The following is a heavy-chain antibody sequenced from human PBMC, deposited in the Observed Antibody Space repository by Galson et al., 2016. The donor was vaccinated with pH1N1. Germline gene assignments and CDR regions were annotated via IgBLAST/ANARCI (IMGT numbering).Heavy chain of an antibody. CDR2: ISWNSGSI. CDR3: ARRYFDY. Sequence: WVSGISWNSGSIGYAGSVEGRFTISRDNAKNSLYLQMNNLRDEDTAMYFCARRYFDYWGQGALVTVSS. J-gene: IGHJ4*02. D-gene: IGHD3-9*01. V-gene: IGHV3-9*01.